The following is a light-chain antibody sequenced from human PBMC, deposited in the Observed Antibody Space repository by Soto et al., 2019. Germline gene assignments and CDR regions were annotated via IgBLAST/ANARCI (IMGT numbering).Light chain of an antibody. Sequence: QSVLTQPASVSGSPGQSISISCTGTGNDVGGYTFVSWYQQHPDRVPKLVIFDVNRRPSGVSDRFSGSKSVNAASLTISGLQAEDEADYYCCSYTATTTYVFGTGPKVPVL. CDR2: DVN. V-gene: IGLV2-14*03. J-gene: IGLJ1*01. CDR3: CSYTATTTYV. CDR1: GNDVGGYTF.